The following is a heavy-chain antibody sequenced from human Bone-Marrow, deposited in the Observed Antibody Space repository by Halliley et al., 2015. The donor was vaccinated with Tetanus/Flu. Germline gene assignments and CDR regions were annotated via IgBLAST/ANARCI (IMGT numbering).Heavy chain of an antibody. D-gene: IGHD2-8*02. CDR2: K. Sequence: KYYGDPVMGRFTISRDNSKNTLYLQMNSPRPEDTAVYYCAKDQEFNKGVVLLRPRPAAFDFWGQGTLVTVPS. J-gene: IGHJ4*02. CDR3: AKDQEFNKGVVLLRPRPAAFDF. V-gene: IGHV3-30*02.